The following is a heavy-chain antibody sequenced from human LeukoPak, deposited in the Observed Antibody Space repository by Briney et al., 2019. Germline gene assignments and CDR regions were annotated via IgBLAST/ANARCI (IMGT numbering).Heavy chain of an antibody. CDR3: ARDRYYDSSGYYYEPYMDV. Sequence: ASVKVSCKASGYTFTSYYMHWVRQAPGQGLEWMGITNPSGGSTSYAQKFQGRVTMTRDTSTSTVYMELSSLRSEDTAVYYCARDRYYDSSGYYYEPYMDVWGKGTTVTISS. CDR2: TNPSGGST. J-gene: IGHJ6*03. CDR1: GYTFTSYY. D-gene: IGHD3-22*01. V-gene: IGHV1-46*01.